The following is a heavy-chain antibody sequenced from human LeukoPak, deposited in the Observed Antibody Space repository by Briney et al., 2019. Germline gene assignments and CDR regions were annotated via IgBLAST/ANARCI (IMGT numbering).Heavy chain of an antibody. CDR3: AGGGGILRVKFDP. CDR2: INPRGCSK. Sequence: ASVKVSCKSSGYTFTSYYIHWVRQAPGQGLEWMGIINPRGCSKSYAQEFQGRATMPRDMSTRKVAIELRGLPSEATDVRSFAGGGGILRVKFDPWGQGTLVTVSS. CDR1: GYTFTSYY. D-gene: IGHD6-13*01. J-gene: IGHJ5*02. V-gene: IGHV1-46*01.